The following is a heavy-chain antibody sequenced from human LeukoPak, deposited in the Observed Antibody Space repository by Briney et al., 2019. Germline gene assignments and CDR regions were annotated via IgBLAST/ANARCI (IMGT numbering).Heavy chain of an antibody. D-gene: IGHD6-13*01. J-gene: IGHJ5*02. CDR3: ARASSSWSHSWFDP. CDR2: IDPNSGGR. Sequence: GASVKVSCKTFGYTFTGYYIHWVRQAPGQGLEWMGWIDPNSGGRNFAQNFEGRVTMTKDRSLTTAYMELSSLTFDDTAVYYCARASSSWSHSWFDPWGQGTLVTVSS. V-gene: IGHV1-2*02. CDR1: GYTFTGYY.